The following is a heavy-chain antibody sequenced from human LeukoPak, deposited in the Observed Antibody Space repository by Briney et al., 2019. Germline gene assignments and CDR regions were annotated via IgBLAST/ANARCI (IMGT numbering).Heavy chain of an antibody. Sequence: ASVKVSCKASGYTFTGYYMHWVRQAPGQGLEWMGWINPNSGGTNYAQKFQGRVTMTRDTSISTAYMELSRLRSDDTAVYYCARGPPTGIAAADTPGFDYWGQGTLVTVSS. CDR2: INPNSGGT. J-gene: IGHJ4*02. D-gene: IGHD6-13*01. V-gene: IGHV1-2*02. CDR1: GYTFTGYY. CDR3: ARGPPTGIAAADTPGFDY.